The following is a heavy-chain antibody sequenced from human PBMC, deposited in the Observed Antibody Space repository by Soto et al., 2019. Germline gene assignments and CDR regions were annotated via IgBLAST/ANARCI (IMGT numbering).Heavy chain of an antibody. CDR3: VGGQYYFDD. Sequence: QVQLVESGGGVVQPGRSLRLSCAASGFPFTTYGMHWVREGPGKGLEWVAVISYDGSNKYYADSVKGRFTISRDNSKNMWYLQMNSLRPEDTALYYCVGGQYYFDDRGQGTLVTVSS. CDR2: ISYDGSNK. V-gene: IGHV3-30*03. D-gene: IGHD3-10*01. CDR1: GFPFTTYG. J-gene: IGHJ4*02.